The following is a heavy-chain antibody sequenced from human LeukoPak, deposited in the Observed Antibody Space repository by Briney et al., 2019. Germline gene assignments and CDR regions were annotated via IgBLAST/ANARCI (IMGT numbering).Heavy chain of an antibody. D-gene: IGHD2-2*03. V-gene: IGHV3-30*04. J-gene: IGHJ4*02. CDR3: AREAVDIVVVPAATPDY. Sequence: GRSLRLSCAASGFTFSSYAMHWVRQAPGKGLEWVADISHDGSNKYYADSVKGRFTISRDNSKNTLYLQMNSLRAEDTAVYYCAREAVDIVVVPAATPDYWGQGTLATVSS. CDR1: GFTFSSYA. CDR2: ISHDGSNK.